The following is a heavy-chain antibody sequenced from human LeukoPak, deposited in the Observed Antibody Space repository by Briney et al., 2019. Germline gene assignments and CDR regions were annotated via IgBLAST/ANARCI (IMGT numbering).Heavy chain of an antibody. V-gene: IGHV3-49*04. CDR2: LRRKAYGGTT. CDR3: TRVLSYYYDSSGYYGPFDY. CDR1: RFTLGDSA. Sequence: GRSPRLSCAAPRFTLGDSAISWGREGPGEGGGRGAFLRRKAYGGTTEYAASVKGRFTISRDDSKSIAYLQMNSLKTEDTAVYYCTRVLSYYYDSSGYYGPFDYWGQGTLVTVSS. J-gene: IGHJ4*02. D-gene: IGHD3-22*01.